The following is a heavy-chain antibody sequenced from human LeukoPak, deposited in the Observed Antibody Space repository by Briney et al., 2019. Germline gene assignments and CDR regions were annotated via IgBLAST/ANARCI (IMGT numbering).Heavy chain of an antibody. J-gene: IGHJ4*02. CDR2: IFPGDSDT. CDR1: GYTFSNYW. Sequence: GESLKISCKGSGYTFSNYWIGWVRQMPGKGLEWMGIIFPGDSDTTYSPSFQGQVTISADKSITTAYLQWSSLQASDTAIYYCAARGSGYCSSVSCYFSYWGQGTLVTVSS. D-gene: IGHD2-15*01. CDR3: AARGSGYCSSVSCYFSY. V-gene: IGHV5-51*01.